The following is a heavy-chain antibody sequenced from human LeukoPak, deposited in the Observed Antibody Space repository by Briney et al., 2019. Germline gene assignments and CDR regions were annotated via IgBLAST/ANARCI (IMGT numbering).Heavy chain of an antibody. V-gene: IGHV1-2*02. CDR2: INPNSGGT. J-gene: IGHJ6*02. Sequence: GESLKISCKGSGYTFTGYYMHWVRQAPGQGLEWMGWINPNSGGTNYAQKFQGRVTMTRDTSISTAYMELSRLRSDDTAVYYCARDAIAAAYYGMDVWGQGTTVTVSS. CDR1: GYTFTGYY. D-gene: IGHD6-13*01. CDR3: ARDAIAAAYYGMDV.